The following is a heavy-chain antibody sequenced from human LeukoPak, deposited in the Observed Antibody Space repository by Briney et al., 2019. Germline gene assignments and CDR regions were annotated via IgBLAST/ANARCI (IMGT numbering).Heavy chain of an antibody. Sequence: GGSLRLSCTVSGFPFSNYAMSWVRQAPGKGLEWVSGISGSAGYTYYADSVKGRFTISRDNSKNTIYLQMNSLRAEDTALYYCAKAAAAPGFDFWGQGTLVTVSS. V-gene: IGHV3-23*01. CDR3: AKAAAAPGFDF. D-gene: IGHD6-13*01. CDR1: GFPFSNYA. CDR2: ISGSAGYT. J-gene: IGHJ4*02.